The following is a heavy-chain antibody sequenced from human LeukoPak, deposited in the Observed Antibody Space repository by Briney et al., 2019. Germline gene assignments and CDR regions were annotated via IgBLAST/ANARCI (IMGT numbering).Heavy chain of an antibody. V-gene: IGHV3-48*01. D-gene: IGHD3-22*01. Sequence: PGGSLRLSCAASGFTFSTYSMNWVRQAPGKGLEWVSYISGSSDSSSTTYYTDSVKGRFTISRDNAKNSLYLQMNSLRAEDTAVYYCASQDDYYDSSGFLFDYWGQGTLVTVSS. CDR2: ISGSSDSSSTT. J-gene: IGHJ4*02. CDR3: ASQDDYYDSSGFLFDY. CDR1: GFTFSTYS.